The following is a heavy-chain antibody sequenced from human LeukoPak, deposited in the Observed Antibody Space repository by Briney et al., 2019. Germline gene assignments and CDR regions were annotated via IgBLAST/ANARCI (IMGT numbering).Heavy chain of an antibody. CDR1: GFTFSSYA. D-gene: IGHD3-9*01. CDR3: ARGSDDILTGYYPPGTIDY. J-gene: IGHJ4*02. CDR2: ISYDGSNK. V-gene: IGHV3-30-3*01. Sequence: GGSLRLSCAASGFTFSSYAMHWVRQAPGKGLEWVAVISYDGSNKYYADSVKGRFTISRDNSKNTLYLQMNSLRAEDTAVYYCARGSDDILTGYYPPGTIDYWGQGTLVTVSS.